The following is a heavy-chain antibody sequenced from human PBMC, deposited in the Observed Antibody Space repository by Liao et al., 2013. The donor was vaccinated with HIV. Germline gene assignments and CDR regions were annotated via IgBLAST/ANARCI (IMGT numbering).Heavy chain of an antibody. CDR3: ARYLSEAEGECVLYV. CDR1: GGSFSGYY. V-gene: IGHV4-34*01. D-gene: IGHD3-16*01. CDR2: VNHSGST. Sequence: QVQLQQWGAGLLKPSETLSLTCAVYGGSFSGYYWSWIRQPPREGAWSGLGKVNHSGSTNYNPSLQESSHHISRHVQEPSSPSKLSSVTAADTAVYYCARYLSEAEGECVLYVWGRRDDSSPSLQ. J-gene: IGHJ3*01.